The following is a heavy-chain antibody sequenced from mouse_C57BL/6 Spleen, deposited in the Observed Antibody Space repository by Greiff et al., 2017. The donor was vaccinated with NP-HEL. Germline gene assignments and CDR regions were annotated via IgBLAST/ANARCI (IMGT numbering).Heavy chain of an antibody. CDR3: ARPYYYGSSIDY. CDR1: GFTFSDYG. Sequence: EVKVVESGGGLVKPGGSLKLSCAASGFTFSDYGMHWVRQAPEKGLEWVAYISSGSSTIYYADTVKGRFTISRDNAKNTLFLQMTSLRSEDTAMYYCARPYYYGSSIDYWGQGTTLTVSS. V-gene: IGHV5-17*01. J-gene: IGHJ2*01. D-gene: IGHD1-1*01. CDR2: ISSGSSTI.